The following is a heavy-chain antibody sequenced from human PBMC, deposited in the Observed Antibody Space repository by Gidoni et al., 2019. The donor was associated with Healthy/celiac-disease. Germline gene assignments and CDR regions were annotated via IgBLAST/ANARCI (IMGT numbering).Heavy chain of an antibody. CDR3: ARGWGPSGGTCYYFYYGMDV. Sequence: QVQLVQSGAELKKHGASVKLSCKASGYTFTSYYMHWVRKAPGQGLEWMGIINPTGSSTNYAQKFQGRVTLTRDTSTSTVYMELSSLRSEDTAVYYCARGWGPSGGTCYYFYYGMDVWGQGTTVTVSS. CDR2: INPTGSST. CDR1: GYTFTSYY. D-gene: IGHD6-25*01. J-gene: IGHJ6*02. V-gene: IGHV1-46*01.